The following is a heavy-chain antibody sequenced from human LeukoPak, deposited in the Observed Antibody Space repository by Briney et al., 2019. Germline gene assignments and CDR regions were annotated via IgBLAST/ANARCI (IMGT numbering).Heavy chain of an antibody. V-gene: IGHV4-61*02. Sequence: PSETLSLTCTVSGGSISRSSYYWGWIRQPAGKGLEWIGRIYTSGSTNYNPSLKSRVTISVDTSKNQFSLKLSSVTAADTAVYYCARDDRYSKIDPWGQGTLVTVSS. D-gene: IGHD3-9*01. CDR3: ARDDRYSKIDP. CDR1: GGSISRSSYY. J-gene: IGHJ5*02. CDR2: IYTSGST.